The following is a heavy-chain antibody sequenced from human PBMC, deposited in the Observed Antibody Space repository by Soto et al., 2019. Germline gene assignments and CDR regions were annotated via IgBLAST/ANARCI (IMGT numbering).Heavy chain of an antibody. J-gene: IGHJ5*02. CDR3: ARDNRVAAEVSWWFDP. Sequence: ASVKVSCKASGYTFTNHWMHWVRRAPGQGLEWMGIISPTGSSTFYAQKFQGRLTMTRDTSTSTDYMELSSLRSDDTAVYFCARDNRVAAEVSWWFDPWGQGTLVTVSS. CDR2: ISPTGSST. CDR1: GYTFTNHW. V-gene: IGHV1-46*01. D-gene: IGHD6-13*01.